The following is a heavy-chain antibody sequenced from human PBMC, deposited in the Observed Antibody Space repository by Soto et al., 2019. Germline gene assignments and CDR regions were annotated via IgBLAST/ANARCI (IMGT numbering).Heavy chain of an antibody. V-gene: IGHV3-21*01. CDR3: AGKEMATIGWYFDL. Sequence: GGSLRLSCAASGFTFSSYSMNWVRQAPGKGLEWVSSISSSSSYVYYADSVKGRFTISRDNAKNSLYLQMNSLRAEDTAVYYCAGKEMATIGWYFDLWGRGTLVTVSS. D-gene: IGHD5-12*01. CDR1: GFTFSSYS. CDR2: ISSSSSYV. J-gene: IGHJ2*01.